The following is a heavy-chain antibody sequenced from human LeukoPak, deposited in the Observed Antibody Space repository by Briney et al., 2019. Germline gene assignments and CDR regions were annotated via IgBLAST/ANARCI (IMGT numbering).Heavy chain of an antibody. D-gene: IGHD3-3*02. CDR1: GGSISSYY. V-gene: IGHV4-59*08. Sequence: SETLSLTCTVSGGSISSYYWSWIRQPPGKGLEWIGYIYYSGSTNYNPSLKSRVTISVDTSKNLFSLKLSSVTAADTAVYYCARLGIYSRTAFWFDPWGQGTLVTVSS. CDR3: ARLGIYSRTAFWFDP. J-gene: IGHJ5*02. CDR2: IYYSGST.